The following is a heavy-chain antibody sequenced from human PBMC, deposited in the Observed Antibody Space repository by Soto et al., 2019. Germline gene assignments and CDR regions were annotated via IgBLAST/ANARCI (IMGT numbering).Heavy chain of an antibody. CDR3: ARVERGTATTVVDAFDI. D-gene: IGHD1-1*01. CDR2: MSHSGGT. J-gene: IGHJ3*02. Sequence: QVQLQQWGAGLLKPSETLSLTCAVFGGSVNSGNYYWSWIRQPPGKGLEWIGEMSHSGGTHFNPSLKSRVTISVDASKNQFSLQMSSVPAADTALYYCARVERGTATTVVDAFDIWGPGTMVTVSS. CDR1: GGSVNSGNYY. V-gene: IGHV4-34*01.